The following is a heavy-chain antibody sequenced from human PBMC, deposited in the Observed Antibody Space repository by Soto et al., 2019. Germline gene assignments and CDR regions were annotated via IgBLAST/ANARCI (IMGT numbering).Heavy chain of an antibody. V-gene: IGHV1-2*02. CDR1: GYTFTGYN. Sequence: QVQLVQSGAEVKKPGASVKVSCKASGYTFTGYNMHWVRQAPGQGLEWMGWINPNSGATDFAQKFQGRVTMTRDTSISTAYMELSRLRSDDTAMYYCARVRVASGWYNSPDYLGQGTLVTVSS. D-gene: IGHD6-19*01. J-gene: IGHJ4*02. CDR3: ARVRVASGWYNSPDY. CDR2: INPNSGAT.